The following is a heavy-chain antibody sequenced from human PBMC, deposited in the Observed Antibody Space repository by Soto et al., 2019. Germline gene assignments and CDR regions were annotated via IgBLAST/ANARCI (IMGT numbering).Heavy chain of an antibody. CDR2: ISSSSTI. CDR3: ARVAGTGTTGK. V-gene: IGHV3-48*01. J-gene: IGHJ4*02. D-gene: IGHD1-7*01. CDR1: GFTFSSYS. Sequence: GGSLRLSCAASGFTFSSYSMNWVRQAPGKGLEWVSYISSSSTIYYADSLKGRLTISRDNAKNSLYLQMNSLRAEDTAVYYCARVAGTGTTGKWGQGTLVTVSS.